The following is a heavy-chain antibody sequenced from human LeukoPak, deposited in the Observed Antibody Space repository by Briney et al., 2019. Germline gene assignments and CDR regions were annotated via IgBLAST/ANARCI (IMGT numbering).Heavy chain of an antibody. CDR2: ISAYNGNT. J-gene: IGHJ4*02. CDR1: GYTFTSYD. V-gene: IGHV1-18*01. D-gene: IGHD1-26*01. CDR3: AREEYSGSRPQFDY. Sequence: GASVKVSCKASGYTFTSYDINWVRQAPGQGLEWMGWISAYNGNTNYAQKLQGRVTMTTDTSTSTAYMELRSLRSDDTAVYYCAREEYSGSRPQFDYWGQGTLVTVSS.